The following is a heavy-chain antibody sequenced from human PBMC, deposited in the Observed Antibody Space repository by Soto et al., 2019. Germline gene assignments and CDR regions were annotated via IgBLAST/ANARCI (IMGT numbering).Heavy chain of an antibody. CDR3: ARDPFGTDHGGRADVDH. CDR2: IHSDGTA. D-gene: IGHD4-17*01. V-gene: IGHV3-53*01. CDR1: GFTVRTNY. Sequence: EVHLVESGGDLIQPGGSLRLSCAASGFTVRTNYMNWVRQAPGKGLQWVSVIHSDGTAYYADSVKGRFTIPRDVYKNTLYLHMNSLRAEDTAIYYCARDPFGTDHGGRADVDHLGQGTLVTVSS. J-gene: IGHJ4*02.